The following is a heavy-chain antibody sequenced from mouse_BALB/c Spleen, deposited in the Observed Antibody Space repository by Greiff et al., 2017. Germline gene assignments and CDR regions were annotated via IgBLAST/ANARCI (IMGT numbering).Heavy chain of an antibody. J-gene: IGHJ4*01. CDR1: GYTFTDYA. CDR3: ARSGGYDLYAMDY. Sequence: QVQLQQSGAELVRPGVSVKISCKGSGYTFTDYAMHWVKQSHAKSLEWIGVISTYYGDASYNQKFKGKATMTVDKSSSTAYMELARLTSEDSAIYYCARSGGYDLYAMDYWGQGTSVTVSS. V-gene: IGHV1S137*01. CDR2: ISTYYGDA. D-gene: IGHD2-2*01.